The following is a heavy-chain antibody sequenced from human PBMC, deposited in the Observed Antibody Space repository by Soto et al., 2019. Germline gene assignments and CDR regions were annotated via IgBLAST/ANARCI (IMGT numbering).Heavy chain of an antibody. CDR1: GFTFSSYG. V-gene: IGHV3-30*18. Sequence: GGSLRLSCAASGFTFSSYGMHWVRQAPGKGLEWVAVISYDGSNKYYADSVKGRFNISRDNSKNTLYLQMNSLRAEDTAVYYCAKDLRRYYYGMDVWGQGTTVTVSS. CDR2: ISYDGSNK. CDR3: AKDLRRYYYGMDV. J-gene: IGHJ6*02.